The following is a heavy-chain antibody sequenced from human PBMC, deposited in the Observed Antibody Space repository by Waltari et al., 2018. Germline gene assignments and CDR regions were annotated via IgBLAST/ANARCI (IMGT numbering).Heavy chain of an antibody. CDR2: ISSNGVST. CDR3: ARLLGETTGWFDP. CDR1: GFTFSSHA. V-gene: IGHV3-64*01. J-gene: IGHJ5*02. D-gene: IGHD3-16*01. Sequence: EVQLVESGGGLVQPGGALRLSCAAAGFTFSSHAMFWVRQAPGKGLEYVSGISSNGVSTYYASSVKARFTISRGNSKNTLYLQMGSLRPEDTAVYYCARLLGETTGWFDPWGQGTLVTISS.